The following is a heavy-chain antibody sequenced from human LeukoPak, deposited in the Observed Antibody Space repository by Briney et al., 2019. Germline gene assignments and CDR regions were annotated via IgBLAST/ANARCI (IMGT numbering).Heavy chain of an antibody. Sequence: GSSVKVSCKASGGTFSSYAISWVRQAPGQGLEWMGRIIPILGIANYAQKFQGRVTITADKSTSTAYMELSSLRSEDTAVYYCARQKIRVAAGYDAFDIWGQGTMVTVSS. V-gene: IGHV1-69*04. D-gene: IGHD6-13*01. CDR1: GGTFSSYA. J-gene: IGHJ3*02. CDR2: IIPILGIA. CDR3: ARQKIRVAAGYDAFDI.